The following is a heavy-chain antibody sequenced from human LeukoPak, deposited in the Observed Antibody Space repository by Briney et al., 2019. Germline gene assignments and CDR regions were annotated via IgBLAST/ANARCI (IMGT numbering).Heavy chain of an antibody. D-gene: IGHD6-6*01. CDR2: ISGSGGST. Sequence: GGSLRLSCAASGFTFSSYAMSWVRQAPGKGLEWVSAISGSGGSTYYADSVKGRFTTSRDNSKSTLYLQMNSLRAEDTAVYYCAKDLSGYSSSSALWGQGTLVTVSS. CDR3: AKDLSGYSSSSAL. J-gene: IGHJ4*02. V-gene: IGHV3-23*01. CDR1: GFTFSSYA.